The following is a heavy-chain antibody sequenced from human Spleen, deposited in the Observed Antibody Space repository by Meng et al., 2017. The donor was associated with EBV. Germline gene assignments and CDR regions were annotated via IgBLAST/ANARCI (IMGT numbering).Heavy chain of an antibody. CDR1: GGSVRSASYY. J-gene: IGHJ4*02. CDR3: ARLFYYGSGRLKFDF. V-gene: IGHV4-61*01. CDR2: IHYSGNP. D-gene: IGHD3-10*01. Sequence: SGPGVLRPSETPSLSFTVSGGSVRSASYYWTWIRQPPGKALEWIGYIHYSGNPNYNSSLKRRVTISVDMSKNQFSLRLSSVTAADTAVYYCARLFYYGSGRLKFDFWGQGTLVTVSS.